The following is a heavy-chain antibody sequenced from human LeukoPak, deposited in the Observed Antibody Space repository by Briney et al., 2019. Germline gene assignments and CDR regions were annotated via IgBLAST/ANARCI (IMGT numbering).Heavy chain of an antibody. CDR3: AGDSYGWDYFDY. CDR2: IYIGGTT. CDR1: GFSVSNNY. D-gene: IGHD5-18*01. J-gene: IGHJ4*02. Sequence: GGSLRLSCAASGFSVSNNYINWVRQAPGKALEWVSVIYIGGTTYYADSVKGRFTISRDNSKNTVYLQMNSLRVEDTAVYYCAGDSYGWDYFDYWGQGTLVSVFS. V-gene: IGHV3-66*01.